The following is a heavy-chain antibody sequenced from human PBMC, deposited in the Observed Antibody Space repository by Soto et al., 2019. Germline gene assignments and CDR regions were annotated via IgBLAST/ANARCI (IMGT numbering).Heavy chain of an antibody. CDR3: AHRHPGTHHYYDN. CDR2: IYWDDDT. V-gene: IGHV2-5*02. CDR1: GFSLSTSLVA. Sequence: QATLKESGPPLVKPTQTLTLTCTFSGFSLSTSLVAVGWIRQPPGKAPQWLALIYWDDDTRYSPTLQSKLTITKDTSKNNVVLTMINIDPVDTATYFCAHRHPGTHHYYDNWGPGTLVTVSS. J-gene: IGHJ4*02.